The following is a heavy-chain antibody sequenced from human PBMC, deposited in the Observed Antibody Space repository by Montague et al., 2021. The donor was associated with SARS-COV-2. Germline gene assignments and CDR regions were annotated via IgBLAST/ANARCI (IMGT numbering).Heavy chain of an antibody. V-gene: IGHV4-4*07. CDR1: GGYISSYY. Sequence: SETLSLTCTVSGGYISSYYWSWIRQPAGKGLEWIGRIYTSGSTNYNPSLKSRVTMSVDTSKNQFSLKLSSVTAADTAVYYCARVGRAGYDILTGYYYYGMDVWGQGTTVTVSS. D-gene: IGHD3-9*01. J-gene: IGHJ6*02. CDR2: IYTSGST. CDR3: ARVGRAGYDILTGYYYYGMDV.